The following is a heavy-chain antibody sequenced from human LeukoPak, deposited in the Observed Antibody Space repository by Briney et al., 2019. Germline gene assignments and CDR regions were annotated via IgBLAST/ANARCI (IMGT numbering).Heavy chain of an antibody. D-gene: IGHD4-11*01. CDR2: IYHSGST. CDR3: ARWPRERNRITVTNYYYYMDV. Sequence: PSETLSLTCAVSGGSISRSNWWSWVRQSPGKGLEWIGEIYHSGSTNYNPSLKSRVTISVDKSKNQFSLKVSSVTAADSAVYYCARWPRERNRITVTNYYYYMDVWGRGTTVTVSS. J-gene: IGHJ6*03. V-gene: IGHV4-4*02. CDR1: GGSISRSNW.